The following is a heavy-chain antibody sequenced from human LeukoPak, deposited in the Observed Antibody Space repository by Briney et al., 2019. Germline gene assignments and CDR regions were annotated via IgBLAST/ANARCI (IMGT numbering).Heavy chain of an antibody. CDR1: GFSFSNYW. J-gene: IGHJ4*02. Sequence: PGGSLRLSCAASGFSFSNYWFHWVRQAPGEGLVWVSRTNEHGTIINYADSVKGRFTISRDNAKNTLYLQMNSLRTEGSALYYCVVDLSGSADYWGQGTLVTASS. D-gene: IGHD3-10*01. CDR3: VVDLSGSADY. V-gene: IGHV3-74*01. CDR2: TNEHGTII.